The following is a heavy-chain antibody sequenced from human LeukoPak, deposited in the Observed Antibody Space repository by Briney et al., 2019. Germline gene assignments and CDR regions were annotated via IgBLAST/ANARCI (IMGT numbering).Heavy chain of an antibody. CDR1: GFTFSSYE. J-gene: IGHJ6*03. V-gene: IGHV3-21*01. CDR2: ISSSSSYI. Sequence: GGSLRLSCAASGFTFSSYEMNWVRQAPGKGLEWVSSISSSSSYIYYADSVKGRFTISRDNAKNSLYLQMNSLRAEDTAVYYCARVDTAMASSFYYYYYMDVWGKGTKVTVSS. D-gene: IGHD5-18*01. CDR3: ARVDTAMASSFYYYYYMDV.